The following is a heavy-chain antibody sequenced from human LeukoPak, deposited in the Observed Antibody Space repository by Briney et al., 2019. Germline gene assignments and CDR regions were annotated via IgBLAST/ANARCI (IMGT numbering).Heavy chain of an antibody. CDR3: ASDPTRSETGYFDY. CDR1: GGSFSAYY. J-gene: IGHJ4*03. V-gene: IGHV4-34*01. D-gene: IGHD1-1*01. Sequence: PSETLSLTCAVYGGSFSAYYWSWIRQSPGQGLEWFAEINHRGDTNYNPSVKSRVSISVDTSKTQFSLKVTSLTAADTAVYYCASDPTRSETGYFDYWGQGTLVTVSS. CDR2: INHRGDT.